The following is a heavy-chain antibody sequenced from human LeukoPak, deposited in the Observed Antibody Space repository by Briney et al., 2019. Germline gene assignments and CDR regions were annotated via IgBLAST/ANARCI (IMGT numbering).Heavy chain of an antibody. V-gene: IGHV4-39*07. CDR1: GGSISSGSYY. CDR2: VYYSGSA. CDR3: ARDGGSRGAFDI. J-gene: IGHJ3*02. D-gene: IGHD3-16*01. Sequence: SETLSLTCTVSGGSISSGSYYWGWIRQPPGKGLDWIGSVYYSGSAYFNPSLKSRVTISLDTSNNQFSLKLTSVTAADTAVYYCARDGGSRGAFDIWGQGTMVTVSS.